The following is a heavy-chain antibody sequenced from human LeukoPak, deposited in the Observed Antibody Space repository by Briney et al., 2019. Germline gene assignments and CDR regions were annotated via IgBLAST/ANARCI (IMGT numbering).Heavy chain of an antibody. J-gene: IGHJ1*01. V-gene: IGHV1-2*04. CDR1: GYTFTGYY. Sequence: ASVKVSCKASGYTFTGYYMHWVRQAPGQGLEWMGRINPNSGGTNYAQKFQGWVTMTRDTSISTAYMELSRLRSDDTAVYYCAGARGITAAGFPGESLQHWGQGTLVTVSS. CDR3: AGARGITAAGFPGESLQH. D-gene: IGHD6-13*01. CDR2: INPNSGGT.